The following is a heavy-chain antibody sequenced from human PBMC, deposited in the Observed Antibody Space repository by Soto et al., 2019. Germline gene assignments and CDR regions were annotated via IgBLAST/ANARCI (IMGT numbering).Heavy chain of an antibody. CDR1: GFTFSSYA. J-gene: IGHJ4*02. CDR2: ISGSGGST. Sequence: GGSLRLSCAASGFTFSSYAMSWVRQAPGKGLEWVSAISGSGGSTYYADSVKGRFTISGDNSKNTLYLQMNSLRAEDTAVYYWAKRPYDSSGYLQYWGQGTLVTVSS. D-gene: IGHD3-22*01. CDR3: AKRPYDSSGYLQY. V-gene: IGHV3-23*01.